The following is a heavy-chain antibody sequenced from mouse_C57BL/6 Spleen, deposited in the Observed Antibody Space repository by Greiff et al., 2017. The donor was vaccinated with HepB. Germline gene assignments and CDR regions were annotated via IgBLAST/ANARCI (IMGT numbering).Heavy chain of an antibody. CDR2: IYPGDGDT. CDR1: GYAFSSYW. CDR3: ARGEDYAMDY. Sequence: QVQLQQSGAELVKPGASVKISCKASGYAFSSYWMNWVKQRPGKGLEWIGQIYPGDGDTNYNGKVKGKATLTADNSSSTAYMQLSSLTSEDSAVYFCARGEDYAMDYWGQGTSVTVSS. V-gene: IGHV1-80*01. J-gene: IGHJ4*01.